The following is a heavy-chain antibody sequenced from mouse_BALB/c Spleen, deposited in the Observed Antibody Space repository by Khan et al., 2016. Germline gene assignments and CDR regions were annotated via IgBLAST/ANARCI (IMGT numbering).Heavy chain of an antibody. Sequence: QVQLQQPGAGLVKPGASVKLSCKAPGYTFNEYIIHWVKQRSGLGLEWIGWFYPLSGGIKYDEKFKDKATLTADKSSSTVYLELSRLTSEDSAVYVCARQAGNPHYGMDYWGQGTSVTVSS. V-gene: IGHV1-62-2*01. D-gene: IGHD2-1*01. CDR1: GYTFNEYI. CDR2: FYPLSGGI. CDR3: ARQAGNPHYGMDY. J-gene: IGHJ4*01.